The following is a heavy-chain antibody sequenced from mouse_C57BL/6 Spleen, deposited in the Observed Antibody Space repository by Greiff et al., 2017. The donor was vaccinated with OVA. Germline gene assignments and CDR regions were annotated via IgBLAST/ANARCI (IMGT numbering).Heavy chain of an antibody. Sequence: EVKVVESGGGLVKPGGSLKLSCAASGFTFSDYGMHWVRQAPEKGLEWVAYISSGSSTIYYADTVKGRFTISRDNAKNTLFLQMTSLRSEDTAMYYCAKGPRTDYAMDYWGQGTSVTVSS. CDR1: GFTFSDYG. J-gene: IGHJ4*01. D-gene: IGHD3-1*01. CDR2: ISSGSSTI. V-gene: IGHV5-17*01. CDR3: AKGPRTDYAMDY.